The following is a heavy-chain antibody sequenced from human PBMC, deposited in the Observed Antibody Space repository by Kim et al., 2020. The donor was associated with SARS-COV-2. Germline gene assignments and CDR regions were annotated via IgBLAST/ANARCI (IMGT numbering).Heavy chain of an antibody. V-gene: IGHV4-34*01. CDR1: GGSFSGYY. Sequence: SETLSLTCAVYGGSFSGYYWSWIRQHPGKGLEWIGEINHSGSTNYNPSLKSRVTISVDTSKNQFSLKLSSVTAADTAVYYCARGVYYYGSGSYYKNWFDP. D-gene: IGHD3-10*01. J-gene: IGHJ5*02. CDR2: INHSGST. CDR3: ARGVYYYGSGSYYKNWFDP.